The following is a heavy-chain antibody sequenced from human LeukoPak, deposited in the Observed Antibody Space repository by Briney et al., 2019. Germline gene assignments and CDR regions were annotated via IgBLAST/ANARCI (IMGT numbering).Heavy chain of an antibody. CDR3: ARFGYVAAVDL. D-gene: IGHD2-15*01. V-gene: IGHV3-7*01. CDR2: INPAGTGT. CDR1: GFSFSAYW. J-gene: IGHJ4*02. Sequence: PGGSLRLSCAASGFSFSAYWMTWVRQAPGTGLEWVANINPAGTGTYYVDPVKGRFTISRDNAKNLLYLQMNSLRAEDTAVYYCARFGYVAAVDLWGQGTLVTVSS.